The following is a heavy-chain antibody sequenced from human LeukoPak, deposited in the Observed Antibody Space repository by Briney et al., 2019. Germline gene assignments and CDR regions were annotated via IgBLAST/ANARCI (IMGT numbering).Heavy chain of an antibody. J-gene: IGHJ4*02. D-gene: IGHD3-22*01. CDR1: GGTFRRYA. CDR2: IIPIFGTA. CDR3: ARDRRDYYDSSGYCRLDY. Sequence: SVKVSCKASGGTFRRYAISSVRQAPGQGLEWLGGIIPIFGTANYAQKFQGRVTITTDESTSTAYMELSSLRCEDTAVYYCARDRRDYYDSSGYCRLDYWGQGTLVTVSS. V-gene: IGHV1-69*05.